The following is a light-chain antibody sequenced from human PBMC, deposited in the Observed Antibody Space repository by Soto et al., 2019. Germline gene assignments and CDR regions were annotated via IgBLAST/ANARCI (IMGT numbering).Light chain of an antibody. J-gene: IGKJ1*01. CDR1: QSVSSK. V-gene: IGKV3-20*01. CDR2: GAS. Sequence: EIVFTQSPGTLSLSPGERATLSCRASQSVSSKLAWYQQKPGQAPRLLIYGASSRATGIPDRFSGSGSGTDFTLTISRLEPEDFAVYYCQQFPGTFGQGTKVDIK. CDR3: QQFPGT.